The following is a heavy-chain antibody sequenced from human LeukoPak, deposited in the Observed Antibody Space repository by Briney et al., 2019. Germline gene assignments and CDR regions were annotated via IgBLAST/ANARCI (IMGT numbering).Heavy chain of an antibody. J-gene: IGHJ5*02. Sequence: GGSLRLSCAASGFTFSSYAMHWVRQAPGKGLEWVAVVSYDGTNKYYADSVKGRFTISRDNSKNTLYLQMHNLRAEDTAVYYCARARGYYDSGSSNWFDPWGQGTLVTVSS. CDR3: ARARGYYDSGSSNWFDP. CDR1: GFTFSSYA. D-gene: IGHD3-10*01. V-gene: IGHV3-30*04. CDR2: VSYDGTNK.